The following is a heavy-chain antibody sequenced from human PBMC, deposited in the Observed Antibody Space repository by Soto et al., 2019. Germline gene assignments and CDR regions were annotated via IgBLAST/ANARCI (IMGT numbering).Heavy chain of an antibody. CDR3: ARGVDSWSGYLF. CDR1: GGSFDCYY. CDR2: IHHSGST. D-gene: IGHD3-3*01. Sequence: SETLSLTCALYGGSFDCYYWSWIRQSPGKGLEWIGEIHHSGSTKYNPSLKSRVSLSVDTSTKQFSLKMTSMTAADRGVYYCARGVDSWSGYLFWGQGTPVTVSS. J-gene: IGHJ4*02. V-gene: IGHV4-34*01.